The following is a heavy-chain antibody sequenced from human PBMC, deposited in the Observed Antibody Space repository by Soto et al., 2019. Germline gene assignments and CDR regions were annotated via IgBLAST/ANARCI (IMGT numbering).Heavy chain of an antibody. J-gene: IGHJ4*02. CDR2: IKSRTDGATT. CDR1: GFTFSNAW. Sequence: EVQLVESGGGLVKPGGSLRLSCAASGFTFSNAWMSWVRQAPGKGLEWVGRIKSRTDGATTDYAAPVKDRFSISRDDSKNTVYLQMNSLTTEDTAVYYCASGITMVRGIMVYWGQGTLVTVSS. V-gene: IGHV3-15*01. D-gene: IGHD3-10*01. CDR3: ASGITMVRGIMVY.